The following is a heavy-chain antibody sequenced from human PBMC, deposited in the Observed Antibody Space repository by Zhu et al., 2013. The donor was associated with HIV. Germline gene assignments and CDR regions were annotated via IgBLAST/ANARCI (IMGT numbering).Heavy chain of an antibody. J-gene: IGHJ5*02. D-gene: IGHD3-3*01. CDR1: GFTFSSYS. CDR2: ISSSSSYI. CDR3: ARDRGITIFGVVTPTTFWFDP. Sequence: EVQLVESGGGLVKPGGSLRLSCAASGFTFSSYSMNWVRQAPGKGLEWVSSISSSSSYIYYADSVKGRFTISRDNAKNSLYLQMNSLRAEDTAVYYCARDRGITIFGVVTPTTFWFDPWGQGTLVTVSS. V-gene: IGHV3-21*01.